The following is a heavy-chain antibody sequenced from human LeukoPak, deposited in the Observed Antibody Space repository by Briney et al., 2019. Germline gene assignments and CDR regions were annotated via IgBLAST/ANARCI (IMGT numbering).Heavy chain of an antibody. J-gene: IGHJ6*03. CDR2: IYYSGST. Sequence: PSETLSLTCTVSGGSISSSSSYWGWIRQPPGKGLEWIGSIYYSGSTYYNPSLKSRVAISVDTSKNQFSLKLSSVTAADTAVYYCARAFWSGYPNYYYYYYMDVWGKGTTVTVSS. V-gene: IGHV4-39*07. CDR1: GGSISSSSSY. CDR3: ARAFWSGYPNYYYYYYMDV. D-gene: IGHD3-3*01.